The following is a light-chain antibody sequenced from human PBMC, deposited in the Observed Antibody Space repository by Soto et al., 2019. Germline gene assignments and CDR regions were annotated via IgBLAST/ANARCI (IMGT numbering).Light chain of an antibody. Sequence: DIQMTQSPSSLSSSVGDRVTITCRASQSISSYLNWYQQKPGKAPKLLIYAASSLQSGVPSRFSGSGSGTDFTLTISSLQPEDFATYYCQQSDSTLLPVGGGTKVEIK. CDR1: QSISSY. V-gene: IGKV1-39*01. CDR3: QQSDSTLLP. CDR2: AAS. J-gene: IGKJ4*01.